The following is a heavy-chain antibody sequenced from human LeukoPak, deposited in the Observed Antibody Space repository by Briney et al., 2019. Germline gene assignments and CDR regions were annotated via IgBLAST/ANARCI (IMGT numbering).Heavy chain of an antibody. J-gene: IGHJ6*03. Sequence: SQTLSLTCAISGDSVSSNSAAWDWIRQSPSRGLEWLGRTYYRSKWYNDYAVSVKSRITINPDTSKNQFSLQLNSVTPEDTAVYYCARAVVVRGVITREYYYYYYYMDVWGKGTMVTVSS. V-gene: IGHV6-1*01. CDR2: TYYRSKWYN. CDR3: ARAVVVRGVITREYYYYYYYMDV. CDR1: GDSVSSNSAA. D-gene: IGHD3-10*01.